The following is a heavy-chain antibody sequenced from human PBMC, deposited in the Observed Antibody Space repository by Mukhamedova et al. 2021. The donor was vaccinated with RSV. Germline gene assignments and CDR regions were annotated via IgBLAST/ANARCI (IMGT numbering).Heavy chain of an antibody. CDR3: ARDGYYGAFYY. CDR2: INPDGSDI. Sequence: GFIFGHYWTSWVRQTPGKGLEWVGNINPDGSDIYYVDSVKGRFTISRDNAKNSLYLQMNSLGAEDTALYYCARDGYYGAFYYWG. J-gene: IGHJ4*01. V-gene: IGHV3-7*03. D-gene: IGHD3-3*01. CDR1: GFIFGHYW.